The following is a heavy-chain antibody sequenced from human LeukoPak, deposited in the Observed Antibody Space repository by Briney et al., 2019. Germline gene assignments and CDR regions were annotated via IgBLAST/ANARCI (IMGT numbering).Heavy chain of an antibody. CDR1: GGTFSSYA. V-gene: IGHV1-69*05. CDR3: ARHIQLWSDWFDP. Sequence: SVKVSCKASGGTFSSYAISWVQQAPGQGLEWMGGIIPIFGTANYAQKFQGRVTITTDESTSTAYMELSSLRSEDTAVYYCARHIQLWSDWFDPWGQGTLVTVSS. D-gene: IGHD5-18*01. CDR2: IIPIFGTA. J-gene: IGHJ5*02.